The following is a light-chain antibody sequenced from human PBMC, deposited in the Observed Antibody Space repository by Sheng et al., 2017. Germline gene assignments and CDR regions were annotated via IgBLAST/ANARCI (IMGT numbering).Light chain of an antibody. CDR3: QQANSFPIT. Sequence: EIVMTQSPDTLSVSPGERATLSCRANQSVDSNLAWYQQKPGQPPRLLMYGASSRATGIPDSFSGSGSGTDFTLTISSLQPEDFATYYCQQANSFPITFGQGTRLEIK. CDR1: QSVDSN. CDR2: GAS. V-gene: IGKV3D-15*01. J-gene: IGKJ5*01.